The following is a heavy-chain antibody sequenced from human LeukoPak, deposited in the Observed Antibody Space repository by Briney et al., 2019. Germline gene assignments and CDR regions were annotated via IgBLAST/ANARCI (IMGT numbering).Heavy chain of an antibody. CDR2: INPNSGGT. J-gene: IGHJ4*02. D-gene: IGHD3-3*01. Sequence: ASVKVSCKASGYTFTGYYMHWVRQAPGQGLEWMGWINPNSGGTNYAQKFQGRVTMTRDTSISTAYMELSRLRSDDTAVYYCARGGNDFWLLGYFDYWGQGTLVTVPS. CDR3: ARGGNDFWLLGYFDY. CDR1: GYTFTGYY. V-gene: IGHV1-2*02.